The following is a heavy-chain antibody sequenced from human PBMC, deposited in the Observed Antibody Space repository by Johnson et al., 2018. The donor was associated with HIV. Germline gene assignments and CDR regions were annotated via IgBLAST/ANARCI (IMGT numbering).Heavy chain of an antibody. D-gene: IGHD3-10*01. CDR3: AREGS. CDR2: IPYDGSNK. Sequence: VQLVESGGGVVQPGRSLRLSCAASGFTFSRYDMHWVRQVAGKGLEWVAFIPYDGSNKYYADSVKGRFTISRDNSKNTLYLQMNSLRAEDTAVYYCAREGSWGQGTMVTVSS. V-gene: IGHV3-30-3*01. J-gene: IGHJ3*01. CDR1: GFTFSRYD.